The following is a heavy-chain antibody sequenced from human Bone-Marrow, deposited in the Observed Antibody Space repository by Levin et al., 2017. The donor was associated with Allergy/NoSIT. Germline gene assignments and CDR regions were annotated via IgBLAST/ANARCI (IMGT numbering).Heavy chain of an antibody. CDR3: AKETSHYDDSPRGFYYMDV. D-gene: IGHD4-17*01. CDR1: GFIFSSYS. V-gene: IGHV3-23*01. Sequence: GESLKISCAGSGFIFSSYSLSWVRQASGKGLEWVSTIDGGGRSTYYADSVKGRFTISRDNSKNTVFLQMNGLRAEDTATYFCAKETSHYDDSPRGFYYMDVWGKGTTVTVS. J-gene: IGHJ6*03. CDR2: IDGGGRST.